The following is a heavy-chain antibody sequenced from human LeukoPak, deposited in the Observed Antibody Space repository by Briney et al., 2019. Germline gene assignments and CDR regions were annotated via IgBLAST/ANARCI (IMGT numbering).Heavy chain of an antibody. V-gene: IGHV4-59*01. CDR2: IYYSGST. Sequence: KPSETLSLTCTVSGGSISSYYWSWIRQPPGKGLEWIGYIYYSGSTNYNPSLKSRVIISIDTSKNQFSLKLSSVTAADTAVYYCARADVLRFLEWLPPDALDIWGQGTMVTVSS. J-gene: IGHJ3*02. CDR1: GGSISSYY. D-gene: IGHD3-3*01. CDR3: ARADVLRFLEWLPPDALDI.